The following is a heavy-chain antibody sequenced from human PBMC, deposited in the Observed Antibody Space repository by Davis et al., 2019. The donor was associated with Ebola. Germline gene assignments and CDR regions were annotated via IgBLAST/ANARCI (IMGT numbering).Heavy chain of an antibody. J-gene: IGHJ3*02. CDR3: ARQPTVVTETDAFDI. Sequence: GGSLRLSCAASGFTFSSYAMSWVRQAPGKGLEWVSAISSGGGTYYADSVKGRFTISRDNSKNTLYLQMNSLRAEDTAVYYCARQPTVVTETDAFDIWGQGTMVTVSS. D-gene: IGHD4-23*01. V-gene: IGHV3-23*01. CDR1: GFTFSSYA. CDR2: ISSGGGT.